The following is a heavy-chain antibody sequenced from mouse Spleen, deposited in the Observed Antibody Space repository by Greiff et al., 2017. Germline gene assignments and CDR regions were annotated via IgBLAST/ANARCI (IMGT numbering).Heavy chain of an antibody. D-gene: IGHD2-4*01. V-gene: IGHV2-4-1*01. CDR2: IWSDGST. J-gene: IGHJ2*01. CDR3: ARNSALMIRFDY. CDR1: GFSLTNYA. Sequence: VQGVESGPGLVAPSQSLSITCTVSGFSLTNYAVHWVRQSPGKGLEWLGVIWSDGSTDYNAAFISRLSISKDNSKSQVFFKMNSLQADDTAIYYCARNSALMIRFDYWGQGTTLTVSS.